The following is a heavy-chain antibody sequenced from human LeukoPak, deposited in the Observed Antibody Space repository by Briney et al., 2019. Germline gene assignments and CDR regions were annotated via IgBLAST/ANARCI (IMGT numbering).Heavy chain of an antibody. J-gene: IGHJ3*02. CDR2: IYYSRTT. D-gene: IGHD1-26*01. CDR1: GGSISSGTDC. CDR3: ARDRPRGIVGATGAFDI. Sequence: SETLSLTCAVSGGSISSGTDCWGWIRQPPGKGLEWIGSIYYSRTTYYNPSLKSRFTISVDTSKNQFSLKLSSVTAADTAVYYCARDRPRGIVGATGAFDIWGQGTMVTVSS. V-gene: IGHV4-39*07.